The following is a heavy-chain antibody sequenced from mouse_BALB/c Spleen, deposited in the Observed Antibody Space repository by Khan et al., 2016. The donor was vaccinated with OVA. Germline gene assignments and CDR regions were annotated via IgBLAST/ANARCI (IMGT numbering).Heavy chain of an antibody. D-gene: IGHD2-4*01. V-gene: IGHV1S81*02. CDR2: INPSNGGT. J-gene: IGHJ3*01. CDR1: GYTFTSYY. Sequence: QVQLQQSGAELVKPGASVKLSCKASGYTFTSYYMYWVKQRPGQGLEWIGGINPSNGGTNFNEKFKSKATLTVDKSSSTAYMQLSSLTSEDSAVYYCTRGGAWATMISWLAYWGQGTLVTVSA. CDR3: TRGGAWATMISWLAY.